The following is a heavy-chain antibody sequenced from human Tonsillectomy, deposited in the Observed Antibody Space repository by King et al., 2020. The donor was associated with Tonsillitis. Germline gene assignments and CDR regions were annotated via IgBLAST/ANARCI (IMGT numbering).Heavy chain of an antibody. CDR2: INSDGSST. Sequence: VQLVESGGGLVQPGGSLRLSCVASGFTFSNYWMHWVRHAPGKGLVWVSRINSDGSSTSYADSVKGRFTISRGDAKNTLYLQMNSLRVEDTAVYYCARNPYCSNGVCRDYYFDYWGQGTLVTVSS. J-gene: IGHJ4*02. V-gene: IGHV3-74*01. CDR1: GFTFSNYW. D-gene: IGHD2-8*01. CDR3: ARNPYCSNGVCRDYYFDY.